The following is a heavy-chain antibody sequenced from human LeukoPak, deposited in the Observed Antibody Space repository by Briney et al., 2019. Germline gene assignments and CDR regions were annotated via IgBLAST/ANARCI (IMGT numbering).Heavy chain of an antibody. D-gene: IGHD3-10*01. Sequence: ASVKVSCKASGYTFTGYYMHWVRQAPGQGLEWMGWINPNSGGTNYAQKFQGRVTMTRDTSISTAYMELNGLRSDDTAVYYCARVGLYGSGSYLSYWGQGSLVTVSS. J-gene: IGHJ4*02. CDR1: GYTFTGYY. CDR3: ARVGLYGSGSYLSY. V-gene: IGHV1-2*02. CDR2: INPNSGGT.